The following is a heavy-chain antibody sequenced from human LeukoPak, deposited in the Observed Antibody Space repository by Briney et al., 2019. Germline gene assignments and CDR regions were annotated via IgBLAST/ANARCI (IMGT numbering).Heavy chain of an antibody. V-gene: IGHV4-34*01. CDR2: INHSGTST. D-gene: IGHD7-27*01. CDR1: GGSFSDYH. CDR3: ARRGNWANYHHYYYMDV. Sequence: SETLSLTCAVYGGSFSDYHWNWIRQPPGKGLEWIGEINHSGTSTNYNPSLKSRVTISVDTSKNQFSLKPTSVSAADTAVYYCARRGNWANYHHYYYMDVWGKGTTVTISS. J-gene: IGHJ6*03.